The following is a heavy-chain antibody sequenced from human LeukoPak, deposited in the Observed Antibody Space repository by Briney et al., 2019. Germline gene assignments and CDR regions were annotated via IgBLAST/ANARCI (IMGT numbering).Heavy chain of an antibody. J-gene: IGHJ5*02. D-gene: IGHD2-2*02. CDR2: ISAYNGNT. V-gene: IGHV1-18*01. Sequence: GASVKVSCKASGYTFTSYGISWVRQAPGQGLEWMGWISAYNGNTNYAQKLQGRVTMTTDTSTSTAYMELRSLRSDDTAVYYCARAGTGNIVVVPAAIRGNWFDPWGQGTLVTVSS. CDR1: GYTFTSYG. CDR3: ARAGTGNIVVVPAAIRGNWFDP.